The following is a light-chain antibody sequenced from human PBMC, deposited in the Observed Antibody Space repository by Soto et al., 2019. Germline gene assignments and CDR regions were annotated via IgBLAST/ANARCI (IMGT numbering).Light chain of an antibody. J-gene: IGKJ1*01. Sequence: EIVLTQSPGTLSLSPGERATLSCRASQSVSSSYLAWYQQKPGQAPRLLIYGASSRDTGIPDRFSGSGAGTDFTLTSSRLEPEDFAVYYCQQCSSSPWTFGQGTKVEIK. V-gene: IGKV3-20*01. CDR2: GAS. CDR3: QQCSSSPWT. CDR1: QSVSSSY.